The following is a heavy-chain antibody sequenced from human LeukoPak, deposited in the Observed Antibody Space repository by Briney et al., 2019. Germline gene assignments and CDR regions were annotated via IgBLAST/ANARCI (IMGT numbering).Heavy chain of an antibody. CDR1: GGSFSGYY. J-gene: IGHJ4*02. V-gene: IGHV4-34*01. D-gene: IGHD6-13*01. CDR2: INHSGST. CDR3: AREWRRARYSSSWGGFDY. Sequence: PSETLSLTCAVYGGSFSGYYWSWIRQPPGKGLEWIGEINHSGSTNYNPSLKSRVTISVDMSKNQFSLKLSSVTAADTAVYYCAREWRRARYSSSWGGFDYWGQGTLVTVSS.